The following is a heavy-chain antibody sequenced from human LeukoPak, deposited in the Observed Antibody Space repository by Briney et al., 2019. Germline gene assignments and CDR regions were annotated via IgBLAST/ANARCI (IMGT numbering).Heavy chain of an antibody. V-gene: IGHV3-33*06. CDR3: AKSGRDIVVVPAH. Sequence: GGSLRLSCAASGFTFSSYGMHWVRQAPGKGLEWVAVIWYDGSNKYYADSVKGRFTISRDNSKNTLYLQMNSLRAEDTAVYYCAKSGRDIVVVPAHWGQGTLVTVSS. CDR1: GFTFSSYG. J-gene: IGHJ4*02. D-gene: IGHD2-2*01. CDR2: IWYDGSNK.